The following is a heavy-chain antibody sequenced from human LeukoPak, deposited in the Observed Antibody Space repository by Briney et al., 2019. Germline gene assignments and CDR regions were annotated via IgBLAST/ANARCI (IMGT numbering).Heavy chain of an antibody. Sequence: GRSLRLSCAASGFTFDDFAMHWVRQAPGKGLEWVSCISWNSGSVGYADSVKGRFTVSRDNAKNSLYLQMNSLRAEDTALYYCAASPGVVGATTFDYWGQGTLVTVSS. D-gene: IGHD1-26*01. J-gene: IGHJ4*02. CDR1: GFTFDDFA. CDR3: AASPGVVGATTFDY. CDR2: ISWNSGSV. V-gene: IGHV3-9*01.